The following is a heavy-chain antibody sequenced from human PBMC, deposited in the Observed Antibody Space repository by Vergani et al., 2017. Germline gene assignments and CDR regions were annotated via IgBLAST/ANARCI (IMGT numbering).Heavy chain of an antibody. Sequence: QVQLQESGPGVVKPSQTLSLTCAVSGGSISSGDHCWTWIRQRPGKGLEWIGYIFYSGTTYDNPSLRSRLTISVDTSQNQFFLKLRSVSAADTAVYYCARVDTQVPATSHFYYMDVWGKGTTVVGSS. CDR3: ARVDTQVPATSHFYYMDV. CDR1: GGSISSGDHC. V-gene: IGHV4-31*11. CDR2: IFYSGTT. J-gene: IGHJ6*03. D-gene: IGHD6-25*01.